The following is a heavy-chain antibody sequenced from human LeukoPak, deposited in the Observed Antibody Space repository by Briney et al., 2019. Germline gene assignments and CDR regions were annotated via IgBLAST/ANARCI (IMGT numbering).Heavy chain of an antibody. Sequence: GASVKVSCKASGYTFTDYYMHWVRQAPGQGFEWMGWINPNDGDTNYAQKSQGRVTMTRDTSISTAHMEVSRLRSDDTAVYYCARANFLYCSSSTCLFDYWGQGTLVTASS. CDR2: INPNDGDT. V-gene: IGHV1-2*02. CDR3: ARANFLYCSSSTCLFDY. J-gene: IGHJ4*02. D-gene: IGHD2-2*01. CDR1: GYTFTDYY.